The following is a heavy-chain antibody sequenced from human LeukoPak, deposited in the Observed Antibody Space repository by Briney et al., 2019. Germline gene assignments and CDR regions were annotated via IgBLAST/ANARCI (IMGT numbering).Heavy chain of an antibody. Sequence: GESLQISCKGSGSSFTSYWIGWVRQMPGKGLEWMGIVSPSDSDTRYSPSFQGQVTISADKSITTAYLQWSSLKASDTATYYCVRQPRVHTPDFWGQGTLVTVSS. J-gene: IGHJ4*02. V-gene: IGHV5-51*01. CDR2: VSPSDSDT. CDR3: VRQPRVHTPDF. D-gene: IGHD1-1*01. CDR1: GSSFTSYW.